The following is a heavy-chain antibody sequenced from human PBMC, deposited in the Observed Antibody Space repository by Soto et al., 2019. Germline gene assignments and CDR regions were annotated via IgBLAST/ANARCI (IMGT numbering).Heavy chain of an antibody. CDR2: INSNRGAT. CDR3: ARDRGQNSGYD. D-gene: IGHD5-12*01. Sequence: VKVSCKASGYSFTAYYMHWVRQAPGQGLEWMGWINSNRGATKYAPKFQGRVTVTRDTSVNTAYMEVRWLTSDDTAVYYCARDRGQNSGYDWGQGTLVTVSS. J-gene: IGHJ4*02. V-gene: IGHV1-2*02. CDR1: GYSFTAYY.